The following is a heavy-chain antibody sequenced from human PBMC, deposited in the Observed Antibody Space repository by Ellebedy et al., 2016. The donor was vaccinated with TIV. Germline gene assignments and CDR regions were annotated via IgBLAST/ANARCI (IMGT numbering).Heavy chain of an antibody. Sequence: GESLKISXAASGFTFSSYAMSWVRQAPGKGLEWVSAISGSGGSTYYADSVKGRFTISRDNSNNTLYLQMNSLRAEDTAMYYCAKGKGSSDAFDFWGQGTMVTVS. J-gene: IGHJ3*01. CDR2: ISGSGGST. CDR3: AKGKGSSDAFDF. V-gene: IGHV3-23*01. CDR1: GFTFSSYA.